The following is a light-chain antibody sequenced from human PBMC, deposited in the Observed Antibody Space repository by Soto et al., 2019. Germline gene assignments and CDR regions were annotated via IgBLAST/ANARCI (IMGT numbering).Light chain of an antibody. Sequence: QSVLTQPASVSGSPGQSITISCTGTSSDIGGYNYVSWYQQLPGKVPKLIIYDVSNRPSGVSDCFSGSKSGNAASLTISGLQAEDEADYYCSSYTSTSTLYVFGTGTKLTVL. CDR3: SSYTSTSTLYV. CDR2: DVS. V-gene: IGLV2-14*03. J-gene: IGLJ1*01. CDR1: SSDIGGYNY.